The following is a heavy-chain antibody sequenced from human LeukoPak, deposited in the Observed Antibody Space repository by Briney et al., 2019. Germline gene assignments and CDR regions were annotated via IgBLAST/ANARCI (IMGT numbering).Heavy chain of an antibody. CDR3: ARLGYCSSTSCRPDFDY. D-gene: IGHD2-2*01. CDR1: GGSFSSGSYY. CDR2: IYYSGST. V-gene: IGHV4-61*03. J-gene: IGHJ4*02. Sequence: SETLSLTCTGCGGSFSSGSYYWSWLRQPRGRGLEWIGYIYYSGSTNYNPSLKSRVTISVATSNNHFSLKLSSVTAADTAVYYCARLGYCSSTSCRPDFDYWGQGTLVTVSS.